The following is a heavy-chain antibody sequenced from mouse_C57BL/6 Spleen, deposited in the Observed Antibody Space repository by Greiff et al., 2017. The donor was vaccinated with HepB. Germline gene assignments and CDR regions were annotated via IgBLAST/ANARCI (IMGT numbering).Heavy chain of an antibody. D-gene: IGHD2-2*01. J-gene: IGHJ2*01. Sequence: EVKLVESGGGLVKPGGSLKLSCAASGFTFSDYGMHWVRQAPEKGLEWVAYISSGSSTIYYADTVKGRFTISRDNAKNTLFLQMTSLRSEDTAMYYCARGGLRQGDYFDYWGQGTTLTVSS. CDR3: ARGGLRQGDYFDY. V-gene: IGHV5-17*01. CDR1: GFTFSDYG. CDR2: ISSGSSTI.